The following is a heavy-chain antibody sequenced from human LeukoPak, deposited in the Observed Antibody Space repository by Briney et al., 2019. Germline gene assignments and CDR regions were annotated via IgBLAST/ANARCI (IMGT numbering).Heavy chain of an antibody. V-gene: IGHV4-59*01. CDR1: GGSISSYY. CDR2: IYYSGST. D-gene: IGHD4-11*01. J-gene: IGHJ4*02. Sequence: PSETLSLTCTVSGGSISSYYWSWIRQPPGKGLEWIGYIYYSGSTNYNPSLKSRVTISVDTSKNQFSLKLSSVTAADTAVYYCARVKQLYSNYEGGFDYWGQGTLVTVPS. CDR3: ARVKQLYSNYEGGFDY.